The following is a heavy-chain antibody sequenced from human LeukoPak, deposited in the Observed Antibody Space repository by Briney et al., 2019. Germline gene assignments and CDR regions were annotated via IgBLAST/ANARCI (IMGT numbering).Heavy chain of an antibody. CDR1: GFTLGTYW. J-gene: IGHJ4*02. CDR3: ARDASGYDRSFDY. D-gene: IGHD5-12*01. Sequence: PGGSLRLSCAASGFTLGTYWMNWVRQAPGKGLEWVANIKQDGSEEYYVDSVKGRFTISRDNAKNSLYLQMNSLRAEDAAVYYCARDASGYDRSFDYWGQGTLVTVSS. V-gene: IGHV3-7*01. CDR2: IKQDGSEE.